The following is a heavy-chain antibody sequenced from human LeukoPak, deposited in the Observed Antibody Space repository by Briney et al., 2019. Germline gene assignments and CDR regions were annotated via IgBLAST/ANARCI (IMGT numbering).Heavy chain of an antibody. J-gene: IGHJ5*02. D-gene: IGHD3-10*01. CDR1: GFTFSSYS. V-gene: IGHV3-21*01. Sequence: PGGFLRLSCAASGFTFSSYSMNWVRQAPGKGLEWVSSISSSSSYIYYADSVKGRFTISRDNAKNSLYLQMNSLRAEDTAVYYCARAYYYGSGSPRSGWFDPWGQGTLVTVSS. CDR2: ISSSSSYI. CDR3: ARAYYYGSGSPRSGWFDP.